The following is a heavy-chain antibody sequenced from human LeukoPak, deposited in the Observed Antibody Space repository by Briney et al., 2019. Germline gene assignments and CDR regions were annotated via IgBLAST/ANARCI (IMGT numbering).Heavy chain of an antibody. J-gene: IGHJ4*02. CDR3: ARVDSSGWYYFDY. CDR2: IYYSGST. CDR1: GGSISSSSYY. V-gene: IGHV4-39*07. D-gene: IGHD6-19*01. Sequence: PSETLSPTCTVSGGSISSSSYYWGWIRQPPGKGLEWIGSIYYSGSTYYNPSLKSRVTISVDTSKNQFSLKLSSVTAADTAVYYCARVDSSGWYYFDYWGQGTLVTVSS.